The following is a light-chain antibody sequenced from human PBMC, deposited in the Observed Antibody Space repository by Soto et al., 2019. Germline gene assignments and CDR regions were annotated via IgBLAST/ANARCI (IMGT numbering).Light chain of an antibody. Sequence: IQMTQSPSSLSASLGDRVTIPCRAGQTIGNYLNWYRQKPGKAPELLIYGASNLQIGVPSRFSGSGSGTDFTLTISSLQPEDFATYYCQQSYATPVTFGGGTKVDNK. J-gene: IGKJ4*01. V-gene: IGKV1-39*01. CDR3: QQSYATPVT. CDR2: GAS. CDR1: QTIGNY.